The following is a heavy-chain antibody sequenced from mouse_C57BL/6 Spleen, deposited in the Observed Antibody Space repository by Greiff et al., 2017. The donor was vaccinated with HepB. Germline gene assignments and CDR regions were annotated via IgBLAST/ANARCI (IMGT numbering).Heavy chain of an antibody. CDR3: AQGDSNYDAMDY. CDR1: GYTFTSYW. J-gene: IGHJ4*01. V-gene: IGHV1-55*01. Sequence: VQLQQPGAELVKPGASVKMSCKASGYTFTSYWITWVKQSPGQGLEWIGDIYPGSGSTNYNEKFKSKATLTVDTSSSTAYMQLSSLTSEDSAVYYCAQGDSNYDAMDYWGQGTSVTVSS. D-gene: IGHD2-5*01. CDR2: IYPGSGST.